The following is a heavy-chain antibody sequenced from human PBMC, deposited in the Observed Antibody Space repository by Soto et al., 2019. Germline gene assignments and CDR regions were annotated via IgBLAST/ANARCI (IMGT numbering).Heavy chain of an antibody. CDR2: ISRDGSDK. Sequence: QVHLMESGGGVVQPGRSLRLSCAASGFTFNSHAMIWVRQAPGKGLEWVTIISRDGSDKYYAESVKGRFTISRDNSRDTVYLQLDSLRAEDTAIYYCARDPYRGFTTSPLYGMDVWGQGTRVTLSS. V-gene: IGHV3-30-3*01. J-gene: IGHJ6*02. CDR1: GFTFNSHA. CDR3: ARDPYRGFTTSPLYGMDV. D-gene: IGHD3-22*01.